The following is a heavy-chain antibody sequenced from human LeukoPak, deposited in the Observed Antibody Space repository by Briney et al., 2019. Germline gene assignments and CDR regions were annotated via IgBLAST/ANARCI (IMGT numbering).Heavy chain of an antibody. D-gene: IGHD6-13*01. Sequence: PGGSLRLSCAASGFTFDDYAMLWVRQAPGKGLEWVSGISWNSGSIGYADSVKGRFTISRDNAKNSLYLQMNSLRAEDTALYYCAKDTEAAGTTSDFDYWGQGTLVTVSS. CDR1: GFTFDDYA. V-gene: IGHV3-9*01. CDR2: ISWNSGSI. J-gene: IGHJ4*02. CDR3: AKDTEAAGTTSDFDY.